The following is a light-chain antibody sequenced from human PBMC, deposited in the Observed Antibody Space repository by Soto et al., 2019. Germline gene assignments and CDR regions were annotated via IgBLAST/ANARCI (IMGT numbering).Light chain of an antibody. CDR3: QQYGRSPPT. V-gene: IGKV3-20*01. CDR1: QSVSQNF. Sequence: EIVLTQSPGTLSLYPGERATLSCRASQSVSQNFLAGYQQKPGQAPRLLISGASNRATGIPDRFSGSGSGTDFSLTIDRLEPEDLAVYFCQQYGRSPPTFGGGTKVAI. CDR2: GAS. J-gene: IGKJ4*01.